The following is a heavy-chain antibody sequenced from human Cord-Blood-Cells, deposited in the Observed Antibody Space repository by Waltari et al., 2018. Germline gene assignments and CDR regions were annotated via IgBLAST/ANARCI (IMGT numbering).Heavy chain of an antibody. Sequence: QVQLQESGPGLVKPSETLSLTCTVPGGSVSSGSYYWSWIRQPQGKGLEWIGYIYYSGSTNYNPSLKSRVTISVDTSKNQFSLKLSSVTAADTAVYYCARVHCSSTSCYYYYMDVWGKGTTVTVSS. J-gene: IGHJ6*03. CDR2: IYYSGST. CDR1: GGSVSSGSYY. V-gene: IGHV4-61*01. CDR3: ARVHCSSTSCYYYYMDV. D-gene: IGHD2-2*01.